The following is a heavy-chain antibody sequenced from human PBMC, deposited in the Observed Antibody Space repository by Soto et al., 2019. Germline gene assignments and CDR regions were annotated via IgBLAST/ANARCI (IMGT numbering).Heavy chain of an antibody. CDR2: ISGSGGST. CDR1: GFTFSSYA. CDR3: AKDSRITIFGVVMGPFDY. J-gene: IGHJ4*02. Sequence: PGGSLRLSCAASGFTFSSYAMSWVRQAPGKGLEWVSAISGSGGSTYYADSVKGRFTISRDNSKNTLYLQMNSLRAEDTAVYYCAKDSRITIFGVVMGPFDYWGQGTLVTVSS. D-gene: IGHD3-3*01. V-gene: IGHV3-23*01.